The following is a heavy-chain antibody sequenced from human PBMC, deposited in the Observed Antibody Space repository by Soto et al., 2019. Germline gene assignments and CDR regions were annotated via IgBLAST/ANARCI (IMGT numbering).Heavy chain of an antibody. Sequence: EWVSSISSSSSYIYYADSVKGRFTISRDNAKNSLYLQMNSLRAEDTAVYYCARDRKMAPTDYMDVWGKGTTVTVSS. J-gene: IGHJ6*03. CDR3: ARDRKMAPTDYMDV. CDR2: ISSSSSYI. D-gene: IGHD1-26*01. V-gene: IGHV3-21*01.